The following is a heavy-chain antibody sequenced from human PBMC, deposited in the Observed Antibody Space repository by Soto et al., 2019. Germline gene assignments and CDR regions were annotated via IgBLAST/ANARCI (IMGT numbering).Heavy chain of an antibody. D-gene: IGHD4-17*01. CDR3: ASRDPYGDYAHACDI. Sequence: QVQLQESGPGLVKPSGTLSLTCAVSGGSLISSRWWNWVRQPPGKGLEWIGDIYQSGSTDYNPSLKSRVTISVDKFKHQFSLTLNSVTAADTAVYYCASRDPYGDYAHACDIWGLGTVVTVSS. CDR2: IYQSGST. CDR1: GGSLISSRW. V-gene: IGHV4-4*02. J-gene: IGHJ3*02.